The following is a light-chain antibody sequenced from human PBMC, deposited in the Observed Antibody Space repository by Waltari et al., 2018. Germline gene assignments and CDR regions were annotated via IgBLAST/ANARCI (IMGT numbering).Light chain of an antibody. V-gene: IGLV1-40*01. CDR2: GNG. CDR3: QSYDNTSGSI. Sequence: QSGLTPPPSVSGAPGQRVTISCTGCSSTLGAGSAAPWYQLFPGTAPKPLIYGNGNRPSGVPDRFSGSKSGTSASLAITGLQAEDEADYYCQSYDNTSGSIFGGGTKLTVL. CDR1: SSTLGAGSA. J-gene: IGLJ2*01.